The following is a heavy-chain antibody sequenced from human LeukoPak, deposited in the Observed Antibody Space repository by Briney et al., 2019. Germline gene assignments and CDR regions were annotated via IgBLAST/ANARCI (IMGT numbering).Heavy chain of an antibody. CDR1: GGSISSYY. CDR3: ARDYGYCSSTSCLNWFDP. V-gene: IGHV4-59*01. CDR2: IYYSGST. J-gene: IGHJ5*02. Sequence: SETLSLTCTVSGGSISSYYWSWIRQPPGKGLEWIGYIYYSGSTNYNPSLKSRVTISVDTSKNQFSLKLSSVTAADTAVYYCARDYGYCSSTSCLNWFDPWGQGTLVTVSS. D-gene: IGHD2-2*01.